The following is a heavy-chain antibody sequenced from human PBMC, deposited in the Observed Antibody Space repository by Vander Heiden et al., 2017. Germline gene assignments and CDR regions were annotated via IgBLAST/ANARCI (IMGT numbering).Heavy chain of an antibody. J-gene: IGHJ4*02. Sequence: QVQLTVTGGGVVQPGRSLRLSCAAPGCTFGSYGMHWVRQAPGKGLDGGAVISYDGSNKYYADSVKGRFTISRDNSKNTLYLQMNSLRAEDTAVYYCAKVGGAARDLTFDYWGQGTLVTVSS. CDR1: GCTFGSYG. V-gene: IGHV3-30*18. CDR3: AKVGGAARDLTFDY. CDR2: ISYDGSNK. D-gene: IGHD6-6*01.